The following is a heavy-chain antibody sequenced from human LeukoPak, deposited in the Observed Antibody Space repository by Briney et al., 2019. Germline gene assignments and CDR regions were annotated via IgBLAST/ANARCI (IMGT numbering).Heavy chain of an antibody. CDR2: ISSSSSYI. CDR1: GFTFSSYS. D-gene: IGHD6-19*01. V-gene: IGHV3-21*01. Sequence: GGSLRLSCAASGFTFSSYSMNWVRQAPGKGLEWGSSISSSSSYIYYADSVKGRFTISRDNSKNTLDLQMNSLRADDTAVYYCVRDPSNSGWAFDYWGQGTLVTVSS. CDR3: VRDPSNSGWAFDY. J-gene: IGHJ4*02.